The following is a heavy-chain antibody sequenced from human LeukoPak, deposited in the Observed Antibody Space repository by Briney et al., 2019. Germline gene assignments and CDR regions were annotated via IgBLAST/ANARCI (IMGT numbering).Heavy chain of an antibody. CDR2: IWYDGSNK. J-gene: IGHJ4*02. Sequence: PGGSLRLSCAASGFTFSSYGMHWVRQAPGKGLEWVAVIWYDGSNKYYADSVKGRFTISRDNSKNTLYLQVNSLRAEDTAVYYCARDGGGYGTPPLIYWGQGTLVTVSS. CDR1: GFTFSSYG. V-gene: IGHV3-33*01. CDR3: ARDGGGYGTPPLIY. D-gene: IGHD5-18*01.